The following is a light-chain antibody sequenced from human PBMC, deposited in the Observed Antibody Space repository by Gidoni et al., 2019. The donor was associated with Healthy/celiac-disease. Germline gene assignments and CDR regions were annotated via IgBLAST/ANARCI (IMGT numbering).Light chain of an antibody. CDR1: QSLLHSNGYNY. Sequence: DIVMTQSPLSLPVTPGEPASISCRSSQSLLHSNGYNYLDWYLQKPGHSPQLLIYLGSNRASGVPDRFSGSGSGTYFTLKISRVEAEDVGVYYCMQALQTPFTFGPGTKVDIK. J-gene: IGKJ3*01. CDR3: MQALQTPFT. V-gene: IGKV2-28*01. CDR2: LGS.